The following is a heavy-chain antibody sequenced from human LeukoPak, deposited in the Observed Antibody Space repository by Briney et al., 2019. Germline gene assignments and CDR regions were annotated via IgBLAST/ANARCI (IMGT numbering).Heavy chain of an antibody. CDR2: MSPNSGDT. D-gene: IGHD7-27*01. V-gene: IGHV1-8*02. Sequence: ASVKVSCKASGGTFTSYAINWVRQASGQGLEWMGWMSPNSGDTGYAQKFQGRVTMTRDTFINTAYMELSSLRSEDTAVYYCAKGPPNWGFDYWGPGTQVTVSS. J-gene: IGHJ4*02. CDR3: AKGPPNWGFDY. CDR1: GGTFTSYA.